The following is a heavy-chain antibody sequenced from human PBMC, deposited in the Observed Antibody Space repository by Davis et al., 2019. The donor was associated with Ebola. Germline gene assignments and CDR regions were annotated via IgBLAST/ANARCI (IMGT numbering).Heavy chain of an antibody. CDR2: ISAYNGNT. J-gene: IGHJ4*02. CDR1: GYTFTSSG. CDR3: ARDAPDNWNYDTRRSFDY. V-gene: IGHV1-18*01. D-gene: IGHD1-7*01. Sequence: ASVKVSCKASGYTFTSSGISWERQAPGQGLEWMGWISAYNGNTNYAQKLQGRVTMTTDTSTSTAYMELRSLRSDDTAVYYCARDAPDNWNYDTRRSFDYWGQGTLVTVSS.